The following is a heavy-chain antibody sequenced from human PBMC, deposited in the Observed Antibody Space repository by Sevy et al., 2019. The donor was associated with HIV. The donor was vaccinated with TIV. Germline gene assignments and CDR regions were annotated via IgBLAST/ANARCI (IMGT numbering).Heavy chain of an antibody. V-gene: IGHV3-74*01. CDR1: GFTFRNYW. Sequence: GGYLRLSCAASGFTFRNYWMHWVRQAPGKGLVWVSRINSDGSSTSYADSVKGRFTSSRDNAKNTLYLQMNSLRAEDTALYYCTRVRAAITTGWANWFDPWGQGTLVIVSS. J-gene: IGHJ5*02. CDR3: TRVRAAITTGWANWFDP. D-gene: IGHD3-22*01. CDR2: INSDGSST.